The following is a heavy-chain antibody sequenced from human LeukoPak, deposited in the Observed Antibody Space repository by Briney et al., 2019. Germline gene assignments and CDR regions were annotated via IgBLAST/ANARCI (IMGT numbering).Heavy chain of an antibody. CDR3: ARDMAPYSSGGSHY. CDR1: GYTFTGYY. Sequence: ASVKVSCKASGYTFTGYYMHWVRQAPGQGLEWMGWINPNSGGTNYAQRFQGRVTMTRDTSISTTYMELSRLRSDDTAVYYCARDMAPYSSGGSHYWGQGTLVTVSS. J-gene: IGHJ4*02. D-gene: IGHD6-19*01. CDR2: INPNSGGT. V-gene: IGHV1-2*02.